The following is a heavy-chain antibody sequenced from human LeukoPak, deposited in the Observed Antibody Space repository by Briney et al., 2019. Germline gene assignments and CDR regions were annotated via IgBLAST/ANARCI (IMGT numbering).Heavy chain of an antibody. V-gene: IGHV3-48*02. CDR2: ISSGSGTI. D-gene: IGHD3-10*01. Sequence: SGGSLRLSCAASGFTFSGYSMNGGRQAPGEGLEWLSYISSGSGTIYYADSVKGRFTISRDNAKNSVYLQMNSLRDEDTAVYYCARGPYGSGSYPHFDYWGQGTLVTVSS. J-gene: IGHJ4*02. CDR3: ARGPYGSGSYPHFDY. CDR1: GFTFSGYS.